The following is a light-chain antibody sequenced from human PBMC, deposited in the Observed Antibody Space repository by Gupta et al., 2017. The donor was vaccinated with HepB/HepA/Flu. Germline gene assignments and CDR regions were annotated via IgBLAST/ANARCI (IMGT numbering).Light chain of an antibody. CDR2: DVT. Sequence: SALTQPASVSGSPGQSITISYTGTGSDFGDFDHVAWYRQHPGRAPKLLISDVTNRPSGVSGRFSGSKSGNTASLTISGLQAEDEDDYYCSSFTDTPTLVVFGGGTKVTVL. CDR3: SSFTDTPTLVV. J-gene: IGLJ2*01. CDR1: GSDFGDFDH. V-gene: IGLV2-14*03.